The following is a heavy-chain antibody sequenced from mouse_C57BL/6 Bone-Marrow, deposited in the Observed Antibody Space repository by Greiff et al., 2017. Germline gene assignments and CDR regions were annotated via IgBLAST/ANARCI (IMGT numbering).Heavy chain of an antibody. Sequence: EVQVVESGGGLVKPGGSLKLSCAASGFTFSDYGMHWVRQAPEKGLEWVAYISSGSSTIYYADTVKGRFTISRDNAKNTLFLQMTSLRSEDTAMYYCARLPSIYDGYYDAYWGQGTLVTVSA. D-gene: IGHD2-3*01. J-gene: IGHJ3*01. CDR3: ARLPSIYDGYYDAY. CDR2: ISSGSSTI. CDR1: GFTFSDYG. V-gene: IGHV5-17*01.